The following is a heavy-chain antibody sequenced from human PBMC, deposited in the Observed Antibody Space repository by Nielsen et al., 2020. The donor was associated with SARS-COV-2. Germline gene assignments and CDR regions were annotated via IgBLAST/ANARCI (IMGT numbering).Heavy chain of an antibody. CDR2: IIRLSGA. CDR1: GDTLSSHG. J-gene: IGHJ6*03. D-gene: IGHD4-11*01. Sequence: SVKVSCKASGDTLSSHGLFWVRQAPGQGLEWIGGIIRLSGANYAQKFQGRVTITADGSTSTAYMELSSLRSEDTAVYYCARGSQGQQLNYYMDVWGKGTTVTVSS. CDR3: ARGSQGQQLNYYMDV. V-gene: IGHV1-69*13.